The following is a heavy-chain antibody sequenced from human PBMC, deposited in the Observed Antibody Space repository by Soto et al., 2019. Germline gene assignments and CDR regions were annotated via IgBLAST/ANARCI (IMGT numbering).Heavy chain of an antibody. CDR3: AGGTKSVVTPY. V-gene: IGHV4-34*01. CDR2: INHSGST. Sequence: SETLSLTCAVYGGSFSGYYWSWIRQPPGKGLEWIGEINHSGSTNYNPSLKSRVTISVDTSKNQFSLKPSSVTAADTAVYYCAGGTKSVVTPYWRQRTLVTVSS. J-gene: IGHJ4*02. CDR1: GGSFSGYY. D-gene: IGHD2-21*02.